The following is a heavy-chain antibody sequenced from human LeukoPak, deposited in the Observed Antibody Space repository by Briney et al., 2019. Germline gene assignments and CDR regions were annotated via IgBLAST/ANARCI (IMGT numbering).Heavy chain of an antibody. V-gene: IGHV3-30*04. D-gene: IGHD2-2*01. J-gene: IGHJ3*02. CDR2: ISYDGSNK. Sequence: PGGSLRLSCAASGFTFSSYAMHWVRQAPGKGLEWVAVISYDGSNKYYADSVKGRFTISRDNSKNTLYLQMNSLRAEDTAVYYCARSALGYCSSTSCLYAFDIWGQGTMVTVSS. CDR3: ARSALGYCSSTSCLYAFDI. CDR1: GFTFSSYA.